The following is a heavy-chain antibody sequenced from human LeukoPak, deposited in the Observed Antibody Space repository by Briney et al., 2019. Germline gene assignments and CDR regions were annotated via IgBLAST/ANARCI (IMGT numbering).Heavy chain of an antibody. V-gene: IGHV3-23*01. CDR2: TSGSGGST. Sequence: RGSLRLSCAASGFTFSSYAMSWVRQAPGKGLEWVPATSGSGGSTYYAESVKGRFTITRDNINNTVYLIMNNMRVDDTAAYYCARVAGWHWFDTWGQGTLVTVSS. J-gene: IGHJ5*02. CDR1: GFTFSSYA. D-gene: IGHD6-19*01. CDR3: ARVAGWHWFDT.